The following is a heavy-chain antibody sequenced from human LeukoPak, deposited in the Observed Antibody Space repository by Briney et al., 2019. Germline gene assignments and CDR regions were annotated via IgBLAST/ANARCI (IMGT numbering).Heavy chain of an antibody. D-gene: IGHD6-13*01. CDR2: IYYSGST. Sequence: SETLSLTCTVSGGSISSYYWSWIRQPPGKGLEWIGYIYYSGSTNYNPSLKSRVTISVDTSKNQFSLKLSSVTAADTAAYYCARDLSSSWYSAFDIWGQGTMVTVSS. V-gene: IGHV4-59*01. J-gene: IGHJ3*02. CDR1: GGSISSYY. CDR3: ARDLSSSWYSAFDI.